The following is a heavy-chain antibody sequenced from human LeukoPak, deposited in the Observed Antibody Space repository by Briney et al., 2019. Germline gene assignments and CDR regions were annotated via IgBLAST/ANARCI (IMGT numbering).Heavy chain of an antibody. Sequence: PGGSLRLSCAASGFTFTGYWMVGVRQAPGKGLEWVANIKQDGSQKHYVDSVKGRFTISRDNAKKSLYLQMNNLRAEDTGVYYCAREDWGPDYWGQGTLVTVSS. D-gene: IGHD7-27*01. CDR2: IKQDGSQK. J-gene: IGHJ4*02. CDR1: GFTFTGYW. V-gene: IGHV3-7*01. CDR3: AREDWGPDY.